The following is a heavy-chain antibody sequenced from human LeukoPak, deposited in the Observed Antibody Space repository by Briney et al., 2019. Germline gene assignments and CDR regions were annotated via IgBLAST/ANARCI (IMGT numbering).Heavy chain of an antibody. CDR3: ARGLSNYSNDRLDY. D-gene: IGHD6-13*01. CDR2: IYYSGST. Sequence: SETLSLTCTVSGGSISSSSYYWGWIRQPPGKGLEWIGSIYYSGSTYYNPSLKSRVTISVDTSENQFSLKLSSVTAADTAVYYCARGLSNYSNDRLDYWGQGTLVTVSS. V-gene: IGHV4-39*07. CDR1: GGSISSSSYY. J-gene: IGHJ4*02.